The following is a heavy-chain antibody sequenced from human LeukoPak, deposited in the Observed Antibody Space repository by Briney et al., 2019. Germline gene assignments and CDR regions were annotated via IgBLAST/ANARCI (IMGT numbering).Heavy chain of an antibody. D-gene: IGHD5-24*01. CDR2: INHSGST. CDR3: ARVRWLQLIIDY. V-gene: IGHV4-34*01. CDR1: GGSFSGYY. Sequence: PSETLSLTCAVYGGSFSGYYWSWIRQPPGKGLEWIGEINHSGSTNYNPSLKSRVTISVDTSKNQFSLKLSSVTAADPAVYYWARVRWLQLIIDYWGQGTLVTVSS. J-gene: IGHJ4*02.